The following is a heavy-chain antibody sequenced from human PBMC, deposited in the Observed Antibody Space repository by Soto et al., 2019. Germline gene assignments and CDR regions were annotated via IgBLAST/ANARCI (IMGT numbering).Heavy chain of an antibody. CDR3: ARQIAGGDYYGMDV. D-gene: IGHD3-10*01. CDR2: IYYSGST. CDR1: GGSISSYY. Sequence: QVQLQESGPGLVKPSETLSLTCTVSGGSISSYYWSWIRQPPGKGLEWIGYIYYSGSTNYNPSLKSRVTLSVDTSKNQFSLKLSSVTAADTAVYYCARQIAGGDYYGMDVWGQGTTVTVSS. V-gene: IGHV4-59*08. J-gene: IGHJ6*02.